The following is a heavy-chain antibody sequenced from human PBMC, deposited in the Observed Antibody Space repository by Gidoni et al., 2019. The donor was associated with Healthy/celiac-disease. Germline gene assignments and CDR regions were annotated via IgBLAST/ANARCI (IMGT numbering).Heavy chain of an antibody. V-gene: IGHV3-11*06. CDR2: ISSSSSYT. Sequence: QVQLVESGGGLVKPGGSLRLSCAASGFTFSDYYMSWIRQAPGKGLEWVSYISSSSSYTNYADSVKGRFTISRDNAKNSLYLQMNSLRAEDTAVYYCAREWLDTQWLPRYFDLWGRGTLVTVSS. CDR3: AREWLDTQWLPRYFDL. CDR1: GFTFSDYY. D-gene: IGHD6-19*01. J-gene: IGHJ2*01.